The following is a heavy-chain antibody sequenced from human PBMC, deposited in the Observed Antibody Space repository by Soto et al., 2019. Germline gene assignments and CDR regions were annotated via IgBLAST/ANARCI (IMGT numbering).Heavy chain of an antibody. CDR2: IYSGGNP. V-gene: IGHV3-53*01. Sequence: EERLVQSGGGLVQPGGSLRLSCAASGFSVGGNCMSWVRQAPGKGLELVSLIYSGGNPFYADSMKGRFTLSRDNSNNMLYLQMDSLRAEDTAVYYCARGPNSDSWGQGTLVIVSS. J-gene: IGHJ4*02. CDR3: ARGPNSDS. D-gene: IGHD2-21*01. CDR1: GFSVGGNC.